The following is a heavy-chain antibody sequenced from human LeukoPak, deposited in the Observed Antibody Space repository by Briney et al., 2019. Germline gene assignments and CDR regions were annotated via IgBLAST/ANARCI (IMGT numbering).Heavy chain of an antibody. D-gene: IGHD6-13*01. CDR1: GFTFNTHE. Sequence: GGSLRLSCATSGFTFNTHEMSWVRQAPGKGLEWVSHIDRSGATVYYADPVKGRFTISRDSAKNSVYLQMNSLRAEDTAVYYCAREVGSSTTWDYWGQGTLVTVSS. CDR2: IDRSGATV. J-gene: IGHJ4*02. CDR3: AREVGSSTTWDY. V-gene: IGHV3-48*03.